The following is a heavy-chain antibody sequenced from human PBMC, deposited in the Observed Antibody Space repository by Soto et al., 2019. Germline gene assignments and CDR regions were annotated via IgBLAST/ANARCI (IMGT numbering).Heavy chain of an antibody. CDR3: ARVTRELGVSFGMDV. V-gene: IGHV4-39*07. Sequence: SETLSLTCTVSGGSISSSSYYWGWIRQPPGKGLEWIGEIYHSGSTNYNPSLKSRVTISVDKSKNQFSLKLSSVTAADTAVYYCARVTRELGVSFGMDVWGQGTTVTVSS. J-gene: IGHJ6*02. CDR1: GGSISSSSYY. D-gene: IGHD1-26*01. CDR2: IYHSGST.